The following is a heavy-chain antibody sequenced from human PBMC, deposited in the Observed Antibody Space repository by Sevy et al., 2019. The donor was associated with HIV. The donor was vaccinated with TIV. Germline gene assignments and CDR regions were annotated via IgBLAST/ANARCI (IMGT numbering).Heavy chain of an antibody. J-gene: IGHJ4*02. Sequence: SETLSLTCGVYGGSFSGYYWNWIRQPPGKGLEWIGEVNHSGSTNYNPSLKSRVTISVDTSKIQFSLKLSSVTAADTAVYYCARGQLVSTDYYFDCWDQGSLVTVSS. CDR1: GGSFSGYY. V-gene: IGHV4-34*01. CDR2: VNHSGST. D-gene: IGHD5-12*01. CDR3: ARGQLVSTDYYFDC.